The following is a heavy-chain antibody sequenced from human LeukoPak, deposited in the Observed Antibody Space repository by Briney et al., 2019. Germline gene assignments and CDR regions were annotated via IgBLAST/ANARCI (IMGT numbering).Heavy chain of an antibody. CDR2: INPSGGST. CDR3: ARDLPLAYCGGDCYSDYYYGMDV. CDR1: GYTFTSYY. Sequence: GASVKVSCKASGYTFTSYYMHWVRQAPGQGLEWMGIINPSGGSTSYAQKFQGRVTMTRDTSTSTVYMELSSLRSEDTAVHYCARDLPLAYCGGDCYSDYYYGMDVWGQGTTVTVSS. J-gene: IGHJ6*02. V-gene: IGHV1-46*01. D-gene: IGHD2-21*02.